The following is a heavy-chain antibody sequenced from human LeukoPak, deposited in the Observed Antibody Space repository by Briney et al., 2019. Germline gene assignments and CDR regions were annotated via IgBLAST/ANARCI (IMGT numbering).Heavy chain of an antibody. CDR3: ARSADSSGPYWYFDL. CDR1: GFTFSSYS. V-gene: IGHV3-21*01. Sequence: GGSLRLSCAASGFTFSSYSMNWVHQAPGKGLEWVSSISSSSSYIYYADSVKGRFTISRDNAKNSLYLQMNSLRAEDTAVYYCARSADSSGPYWYFDLWGRGTLVTVSS. J-gene: IGHJ2*01. D-gene: IGHD3-22*01. CDR2: ISSSSSYI.